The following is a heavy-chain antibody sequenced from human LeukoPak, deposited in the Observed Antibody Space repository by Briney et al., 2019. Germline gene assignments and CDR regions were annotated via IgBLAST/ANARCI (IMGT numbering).Heavy chain of an antibody. CDR1: GGSFSGYY. CDR3: ARTGFSGGAPLNGWFDP. D-gene: IGHD3-16*01. Sequence: KPSETLSLTCAVYGGSFSGYYWSWIRQPPGKGLEWIGRIYTSGSTNYNPSLKSRVTMSVDTSKNQFSLKLSSVTAADTAVYYCARTGFSGGAPLNGWFDPWGQGTLVTVSS. J-gene: IGHJ5*02. CDR2: IYTSGST. V-gene: IGHV4-59*10.